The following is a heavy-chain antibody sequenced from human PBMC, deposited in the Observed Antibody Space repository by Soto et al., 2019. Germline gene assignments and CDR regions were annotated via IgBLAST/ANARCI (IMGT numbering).Heavy chain of an antibody. V-gene: IGHV4-31*03. Sequence: QVQLQESGPGLVKPPQTLSLTCTVSGGSISSGGYYWSWIRQHPGKGLEWIGYIYYSGSTYYNPSLKSRVTISVDTSKNQFSLKLSSVTAADTAVYYCARDRGSLTMIVEGWFDPWGQGTLVTVSS. D-gene: IGHD3-22*01. CDR3: ARDRGSLTMIVEGWFDP. CDR1: GGSISSGGYY. J-gene: IGHJ5*02. CDR2: IYYSGST.